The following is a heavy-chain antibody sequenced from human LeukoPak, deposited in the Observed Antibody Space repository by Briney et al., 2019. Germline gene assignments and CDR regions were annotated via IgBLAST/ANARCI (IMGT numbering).Heavy chain of an antibody. CDR2: ISDSGDIT. J-gene: IGHJ6*02. D-gene: IGHD3-10*01. V-gene: IGHV3-23*01. CDR1: GFAFANQA. CDR3: VRVRRANYYYYYGMDV. Sequence: GGSLRLSCAASGFAFANQAMGWVRQASGKGLEWVSVISDSGDITYYADSVKGRFTISRDNAKNSLYLQMNSLRAEDTAVYYCVRVRRANYYYYYGMDVWGQGTTVTVSS.